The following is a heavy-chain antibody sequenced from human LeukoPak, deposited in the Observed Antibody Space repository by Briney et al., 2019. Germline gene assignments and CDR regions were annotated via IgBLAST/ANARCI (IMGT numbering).Heavy chain of an antibody. Sequence: GXVKVSCKASGYTFTSYGISWVRQARGQGLEWMGWMSAYNGNTNYAQKLQGRVTMTTDTSTSTAYMELRSLRSDDTAVYYCASSPYYYDSSGYYYWGQGTLVTVSS. V-gene: IGHV1-18*01. CDR3: ASSPYYYDSSGYYY. CDR1: GYTFTSYG. CDR2: MSAYNGNT. D-gene: IGHD3-22*01. J-gene: IGHJ4*02.